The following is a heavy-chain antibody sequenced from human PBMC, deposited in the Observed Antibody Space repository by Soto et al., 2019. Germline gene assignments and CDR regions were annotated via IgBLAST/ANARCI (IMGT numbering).Heavy chain of an antibody. CDR3: ARGVYGSGNYYTGPSAFDI. J-gene: IGHJ3*02. CDR2: TIPVFNTA. D-gene: IGHD3-10*01. Sequence: QVQLEQSGAEVKKPGSSVKISCKASGGTLSDHGVSWLRQAPGQGLEWVGGTIPVFNTANYAPKFQGRVTIAADKSTNIAYMELGSLRSDDTAFYYCARGVYGSGNYYTGPSAFDIWGQGTLVIFSS. V-gene: IGHV1-69*06. CDR1: GGTLSDHG.